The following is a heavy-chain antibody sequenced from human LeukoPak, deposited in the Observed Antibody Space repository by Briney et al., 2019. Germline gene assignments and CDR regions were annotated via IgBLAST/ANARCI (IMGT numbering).Heavy chain of an antibody. V-gene: IGHV3-53*01. CDR2: IYSGGST. J-gene: IGHJ4*02. CDR1: GFTVSSNY. CDR3: AKSRGIYDNSGWRTFDY. D-gene: IGHD6-19*01. Sequence: GGSLRLSCAASGFTVSSNYMSWVRQAPGKGLEWVSVIYSGGSTYYADSVKGRFTIFRDNSKNTLYLQMNSLRAEDTAIYYCAKSRGIYDNSGWRTFDYWGQGTLVTVSS.